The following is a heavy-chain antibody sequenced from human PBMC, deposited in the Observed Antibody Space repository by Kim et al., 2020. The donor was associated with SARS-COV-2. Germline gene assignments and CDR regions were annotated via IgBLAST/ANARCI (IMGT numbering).Heavy chain of an antibody. J-gene: IGHJ3*02. CDR1: GFTFSSYA. V-gene: IGHV3-23*01. Sequence: GGSLRLSCAASGFTFSSYAMSWVRQAPGKGLEWVSAISGSGGSTYYTDSVKGRFTISRDNSKNTLYLQMNSLRAEDTAVYYCAPTSSLHDAFDMGGQGTMVTVSS. D-gene: IGHD2-2*01. CDR3: APTSSLHDAFDM. CDR2: ISGSGGST.